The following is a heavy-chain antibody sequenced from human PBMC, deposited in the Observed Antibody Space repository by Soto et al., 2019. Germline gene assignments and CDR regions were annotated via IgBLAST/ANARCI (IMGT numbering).Heavy chain of an antibody. D-gene: IGHD5-18*01. CDR3: ARAGGYSYAFWAFYI. V-gene: IGHV3-13*04. J-gene: IGHJ3*02. Sequence: PGGSLRLSCAASGFTFSNYDMFWVRQATGKGLEWVSGIGTAGDTYYPGSVKGRFTISRENAKNSLYLQMDSLRAGDTAVYYCARAGGYSYAFWAFYIWGQGTRVVVSS. CDR1: GFTFSNYD. CDR2: IGTAGDT.